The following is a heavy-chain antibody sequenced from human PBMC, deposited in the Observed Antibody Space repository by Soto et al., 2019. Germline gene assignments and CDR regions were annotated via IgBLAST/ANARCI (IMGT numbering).Heavy chain of an antibody. J-gene: IGHJ4*02. D-gene: IGHD2-15*01. CDR3: AREGGGCLCDY. Sequence: ASVNVSCKASGGTLSSYAISCVRQAPGQGLEWMGGIIPIFGTSKYAQKFQGRVTITADESTSTAYLELSSLRSEDTAVYYCAREGGGCLCDYWGQGNMVTISS. CDR1: GGTLSSYA. V-gene: IGHV1-69*13. CDR2: IIPIFGTS.